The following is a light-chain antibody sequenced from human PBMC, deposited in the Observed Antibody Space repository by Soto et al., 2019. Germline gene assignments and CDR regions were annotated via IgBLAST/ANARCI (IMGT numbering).Light chain of an antibody. CDR1: QGVSRN. J-gene: IGKJ2*01. CDR2: SAS. V-gene: IGKV1-39*01. Sequence: DIVMTQSPSSLSASVGDRATITCRASQGVSRNLDWYQQKPGKAPKLLIYSASILPSGVPARFSGSGSGTDFTLTISSLQPEDFAAYYCQQTYSCPLTFGQGTKLEIK. CDR3: QQTYSCPLT.